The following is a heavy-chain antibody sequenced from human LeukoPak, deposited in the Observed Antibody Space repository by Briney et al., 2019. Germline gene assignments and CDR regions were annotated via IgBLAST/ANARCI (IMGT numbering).Heavy chain of an antibody. CDR3: ARVADYDYVWGINWFDP. V-gene: IGHV4-59*01. CDR2: IYYSGST. CDR1: GGSISSYY. J-gene: IGHJ5*02. Sequence: SETLSLTCTVSGGSISSYYWSWIRQPPGKGLEWIGYIYYSGSTNYNPSLKSRVTISVDTSKNQFSLKLSSVTAADTAVYYCARVADYDYVWGINWFDPWGQGTLVTVSS. D-gene: IGHD3-16*01.